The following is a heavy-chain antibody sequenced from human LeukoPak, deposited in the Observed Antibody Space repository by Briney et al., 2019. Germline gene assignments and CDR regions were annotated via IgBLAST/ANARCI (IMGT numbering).Heavy chain of an antibody. J-gene: IGHJ4*02. CDR2: ISGRDGRT. CDR1: GLTFYTYA. CDR3: STSPSFGSSWYQFNY. D-gene: IGHD6-13*01. Sequence: GGSLRLSCAVSGLTFYTYAMSWVRQAPGKGLEWVSAISGRDGRTYYSDSVKGRFTTSRDNSQNTLYLQMNTLRAEDTAVYYCSTSPSFGSSWYQFNYWGQGALVIVSS. V-gene: IGHV3-23*01.